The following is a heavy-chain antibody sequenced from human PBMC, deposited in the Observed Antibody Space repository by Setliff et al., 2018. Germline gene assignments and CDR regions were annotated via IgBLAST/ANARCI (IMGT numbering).Heavy chain of an antibody. D-gene: IGHD4-17*01. CDR2: INQDGSVK. CDR3: ARGTDYSIGPTTVVTPWGNYFDS. Sequence: PGGSLRLSCAASGLTFSNNYMSWVRQAPGKGLEWVANINQDGSVKYYVDSVKGRFTISRDNAKNSVYLQMNSLRPEDTAVYYCARGTDYSIGPTTVVTPWGNYFDSWGQGTLVTVSS. CDR1: GLTFSNNY. V-gene: IGHV3-7*01. J-gene: IGHJ4*02.